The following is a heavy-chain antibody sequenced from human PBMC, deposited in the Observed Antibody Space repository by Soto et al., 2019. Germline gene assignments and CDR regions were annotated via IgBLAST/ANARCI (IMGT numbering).Heavy chain of an antibody. D-gene: IGHD6-19*01. J-gene: IGHJ4*02. Sequence: QITLKESGPTLVKPTQTLTLTCTFSGFSLSSTRMAVGWIRQPPGKALEWLALIYWDDDKRYSPFLKSRLTITKDTSKNPVVLTMSHMEPVDTARYYCAHIVVAGLGYYFDYWGQGTLVTVSS. CDR3: AHIVVAGLGYYFDY. V-gene: IGHV2-5*02. CDR2: IYWDDDK. CDR1: GFSLSSTRMA.